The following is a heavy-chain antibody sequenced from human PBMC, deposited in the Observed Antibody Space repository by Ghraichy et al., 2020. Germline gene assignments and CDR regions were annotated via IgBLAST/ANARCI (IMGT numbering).Heavy chain of an antibody. D-gene: IGHD1-1*01. V-gene: IGHV1-18*01. CDR3: ARDSPYNWNDRRGWFDP. CDR1: GYTFTSYG. Sequence: ASVKVSCKASGYTFTSYGISWVRQAPGQGLEWMGWISAYNGNTNYAQKLQGRVTMTTDTSTSTAYMELRSLRSDDTAVYYCARDSPYNWNDRRGWFDPWGQGTLVTVSS. J-gene: IGHJ5*02. CDR2: ISAYNGNT.